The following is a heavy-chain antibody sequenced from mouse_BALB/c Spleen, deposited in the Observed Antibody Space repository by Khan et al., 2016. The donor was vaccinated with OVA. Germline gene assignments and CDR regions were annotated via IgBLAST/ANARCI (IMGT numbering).Heavy chain of an antibody. CDR2: IYTYTGEP. J-gene: IGHJ4*01. Sequence: QIQLVQSGPDLKKPGETVKISCKASGYTFTNYGINWVKQAPGKGLKWMGWIYTYTGEPTYADDFKGRFAFSLETSASTAYLQINNLKKEDTATYFGARGGRRAMDYWGQGTSVTVSS. CDR1: GYTFTNYG. V-gene: IGHV9-3-1*01. CDR3: ARGGRRAMDY. D-gene: IGHD3-3*01.